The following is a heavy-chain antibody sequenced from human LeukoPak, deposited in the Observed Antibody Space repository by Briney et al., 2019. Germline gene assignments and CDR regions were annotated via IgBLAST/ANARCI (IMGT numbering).Heavy chain of an antibody. D-gene: IGHD7-27*01. J-gene: IGHJ4*02. CDR1: GYTFTDYY. CDR3: ARDENWGPDY. Sequence: ASVKVSCKASGYTFTDYYMHWVRKAPGRGLEWMGRINFKSGGTNYGQKFQGRFTMTRDTSINTLFMELSSLRSDDTAVYYCARDENWGPDYWGQGTLVTVSS. CDR2: INFKSGGT. V-gene: IGHV1-2*06.